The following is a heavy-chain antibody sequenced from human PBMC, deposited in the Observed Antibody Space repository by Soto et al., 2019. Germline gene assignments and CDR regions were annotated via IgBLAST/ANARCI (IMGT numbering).Heavy chain of an antibody. CDR3: ARVIYSSSSNNWFDP. Sequence: SETLSLTCTVSGDSISSSAYYWGWIRQSPGKGLEWIGSMFYSGNTYYNPSLKSRVTLSIDTSKNQFSLKLSSVTAADTAVYYCARVIYSSSSNNWFDPWGQGTLVTVSS. CDR1: GDSISSSAYY. J-gene: IGHJ5*02. V-gene: IGHV4-39*07. D-gene: IGHD6-13*01. CDR2: MFYSGNT.